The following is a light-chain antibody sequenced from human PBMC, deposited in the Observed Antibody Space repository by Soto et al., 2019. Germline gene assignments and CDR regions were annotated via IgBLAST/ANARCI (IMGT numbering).Light chain of an antibody. CDR3: QQYNNWPQVT. CDR2: GAS. V-gene: IGKV3-15*01. J-gene: IGKJ4*01. Sequence: EIVMTQSPATLSVSPGERATLSCRASQSVSSNLARYQQKPGQAPRLIIYGASTRATGIPARFSGSGSGTEFTLTIGSLQSGDSAVYYCQQYNNWPQVTFGGGTKVEIK. CDR1: QSVSSN.